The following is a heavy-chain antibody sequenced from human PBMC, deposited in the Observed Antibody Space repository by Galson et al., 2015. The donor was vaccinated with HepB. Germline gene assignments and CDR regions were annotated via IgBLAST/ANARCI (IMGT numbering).Heavy chain of an antibody. Sequence: SLRLSCAASGFTFSSYEMNWVRQAPGKGLEWVSYISSSGSTIYYADSVKGRFTISRDNAKNSLYLQMNSLRAEDTAVYYCARGRRWDGGYCSGGSCPPGHAFDIWGQGTMVTVSS. CDR3: ARGRRWDGGYCSGGSCPPGHAFDI. D-gene: IGHD2-15*01. CDR2: ISSSGSTI. J-gene: IGHJ3*02. V-gene: IGHV3-48*03. CDR1: GFTFSSYE.